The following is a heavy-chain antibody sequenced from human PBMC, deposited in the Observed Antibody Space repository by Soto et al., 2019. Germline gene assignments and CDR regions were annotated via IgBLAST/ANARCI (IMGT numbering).Heavy chain of an antibody. Sequence: SVKVSCKASGGTFSSYGIIWVRQAPGQGLEWMGGIIPIFGTANYAQKLQGRVTITADKSTSKVYMELSSLRSEDTAVYYCARTGYNSRPDYWGQGTLVTVSS. V-gene: IGHV1-69*06. J-gene: IGHJ4*02. D-gene: IGHD6-13*01. CDR3: ARTGYNSRPDY. CDR1: GGTFSSYG. CDR2: IIPIFGTA.